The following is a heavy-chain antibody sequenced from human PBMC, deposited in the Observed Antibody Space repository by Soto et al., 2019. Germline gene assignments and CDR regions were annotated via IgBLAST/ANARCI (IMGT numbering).Heavy chain of an antibody. Sequence: GGSLRLSCGASGFSFSKYGMHWVRQAPGEGLEWLSLISYDGSEKWYAESVKGRFTISRDNSKNTLYLQMNSLRGYDTAVYFCAKGYEVRPSVASAWYYNYFYGVDVWGRGTTVTVSS. D-gene: IGHD2-15*01. CDR3: AKGYEVRPSVASAWYYNYFYGVDV. CDR1: GFSFSKYG. V-gene: IGHV3-30*18. CDR2: ISYDGSEK. J-gene: IGHJ6*02.